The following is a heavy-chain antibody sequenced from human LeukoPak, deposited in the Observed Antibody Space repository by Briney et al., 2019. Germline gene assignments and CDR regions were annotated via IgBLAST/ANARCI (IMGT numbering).Heavy chain of an antibody. CDR3: ARELSTGIGYYYMDV. V-gene: IGHV3-20*04. J-gene: IGHJ6*03. D-gene: IGHD2-21*02. CDR2: TNWNGGST. CDR1: GLTFDDYG. Sequence: GGSLRLSCAASGLTFDDYGMSWVRQAPGKGLEWVSGTNWNGGSTGYADSVKGRFTISRDNAKNSLYLQVNSLRAEDTALYYCARELSTGIGYYYMDVWGKGTTVTVSS.